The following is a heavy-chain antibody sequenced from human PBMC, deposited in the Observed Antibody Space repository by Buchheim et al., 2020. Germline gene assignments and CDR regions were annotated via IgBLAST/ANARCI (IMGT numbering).Heavy chain of an antibody. D-gene: IGHD3-22*01. V-gene: IGHV1-46*01. CDR1: GYTFTSYY. J-gene: IGHJ4*02. Sequence: QVQLVQSGAEVKKPGASVKVSCKASGYTFTSYYMHWVRQAPGQGLEWMGIINPSGGSTSYPQKFQGRVTMTRDTSTSTVYMELSRLRSEDTAVYYCARDLHYYDSSGYYFRYLFDYWGQGTL. CDR2: INPSGGST. CDR3: ARDLHYYDSSGYYFRYLFDY.